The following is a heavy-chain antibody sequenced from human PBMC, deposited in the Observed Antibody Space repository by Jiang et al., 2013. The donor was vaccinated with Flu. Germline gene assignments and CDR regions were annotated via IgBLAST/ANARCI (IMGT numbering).Heavy chain of an antibody. Sequence: QLVESGGGLVQPGGSLRLSCAASGFTFSDHYMDWIRQAPGKGLEWVGRIRRRANSYSTEYAASVKGRFTISRDDSKDSLYLQLNSLKTEDTAVYYCARAHTGDRDFDYWGQGTLVTVSS. V-gene: IGHV3-72*01. D-gene: IGHD7-27*01. J-gene: IGHJ4*02. CDR3: ARAHTGDRDFDY. CDR1: GFTFSDHY. CDR2: IRRRANSYST.